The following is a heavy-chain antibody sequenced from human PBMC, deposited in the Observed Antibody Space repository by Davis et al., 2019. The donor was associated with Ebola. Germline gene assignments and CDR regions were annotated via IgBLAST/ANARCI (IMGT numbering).Heavy chain of an antibody. CDR2: IYYSGST. Sequence: SETLSLTCTVSGGSVSSYYWSWIRQPPGKGLEWIGYIYYSGSTNYNPSLKSRVTISVDTSKNQFSLKLSSVTAADTAVYYCAGRYYDHDYWGQGTLVTVSS. CDR1: GGSVSSYY. J-gene: IGHJ4*02. V-gene: IGHV4-59*08. CDR3: AGRYYDHDY. D-gene: IGHD3-3*01.